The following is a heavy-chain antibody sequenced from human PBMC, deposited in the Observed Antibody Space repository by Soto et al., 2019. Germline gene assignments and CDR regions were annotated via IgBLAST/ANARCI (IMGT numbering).Heavy chain of an antibody. CDR3: ARVLRYFDWLPTYYYYGMDV. Sequence: PGGSLRLSCAASGFTFSSYSMNWVRQAPGKGLEWVSSISSSSSYIYYADSVKGRFTISRDNAKNSLYLQMNSLRAEDTAVYYCARVLRYFDWLPTYYYYGMDVWGQGTTVTVSS. CDR2: ISSSSSYI. CDR1: GFTFSSYS. D-gene: IGHD3-9*01. J-gene: IGHJ6*02. V-gene: IGHV3-21*04.